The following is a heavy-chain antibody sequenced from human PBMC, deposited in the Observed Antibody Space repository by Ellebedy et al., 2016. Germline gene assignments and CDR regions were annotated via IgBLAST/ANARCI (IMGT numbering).Heavy chain of an antibody. Sequence: GGSLRLSXAASGFIVSSDYMSWVRQAPGKGLEWVSFIHSGGGTYYADSVKGRFTISRDNSKNMVYLQMNSLRGDDMAVYYCARDSTVGGGSPNSDRYFDDWGQGTAVTVSS. CDR1: GFIVSSDY. CDR2: IHSGGGT. D-gene: IGHD1-26*01. V-gene: IGHV3-66*01. CDR3: ARDSTVGGGSPNSDRYFDD. J-gene: IGHJ4*03.